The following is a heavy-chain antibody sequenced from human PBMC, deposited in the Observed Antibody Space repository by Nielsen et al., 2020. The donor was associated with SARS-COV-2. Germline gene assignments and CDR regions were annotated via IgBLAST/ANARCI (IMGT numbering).Heavy chain of an antibody. CDR3: GRGLYSEYPRYNWFDP. D-gene: IGHD4-11*01. Sequence: SETLSLTCTLPGGSISTDNYYWTWIRQHPGKGLEWIGYIYSSGLAYYNPSLKSRISISMDTSKNLFSLKLTSVTAADTAVYYCGRGLYSEYPRYNWFDPWGQGILVTVSS. CDR1: GGSISTDNYY. CDR2: IYSSGLA. J-gene: IGHJ5*02. V-gene: IGHV4-31*03.